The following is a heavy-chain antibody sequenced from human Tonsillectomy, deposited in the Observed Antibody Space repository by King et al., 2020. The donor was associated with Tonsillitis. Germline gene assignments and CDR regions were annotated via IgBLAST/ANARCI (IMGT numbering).Heavy chain of an antibody. CDR2: ISWNSGSI. CDR3: AKSPRTTGTAYDY. D-gene: IGHD1-1*01. V-gene: IGHV3-9*01. J-gene: IGHJ4*02. CDR1: GFTFDDYA. Sequence: QLVQSGGGLVQPGRSLRLSCAASGFTFDDYAMHWVRQAPGKGLEWVSGISWNSGSIGYADSVKGRFTISRDNAKNSLYLQMNSLRAEDTALYYCAKSPRTTGTAYDYWGEGTLVTVSS.